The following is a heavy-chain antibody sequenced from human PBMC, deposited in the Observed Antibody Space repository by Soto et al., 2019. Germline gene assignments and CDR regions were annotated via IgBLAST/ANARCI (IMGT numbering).Heavy chain of an antibody. CDR1: GGSISSSSYY. D-gene: IGHD4-17*01. V-gene: IGHV4-39*01. Sequence: SETLSLTCTVSGGSISSSSYYWGWIRQPPGKGLEWIGSIYYSGSTYYNPSLKSRVTISVDTSKNQFSLKLSSVTAADTAVYYCARVVNGDYVYWFDPWGQGTLVTVSS. CDR2: IYYSGST. J-gene: IGHJ5*02. CDR3: ARVVNGDYVYWFDP.